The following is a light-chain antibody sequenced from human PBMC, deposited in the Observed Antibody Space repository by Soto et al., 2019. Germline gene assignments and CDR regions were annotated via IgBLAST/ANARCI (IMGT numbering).Light chain of an antibody. CDR1: QSISSW. V-gene: IGKV1-5*03. Sequence: DIEMTQSPSTLSASVGDRVTITCRASQSISSWLAWYQQKPGKAPKLLIYKASSLQSGVPSRFSGSGSGTEFTLTISSLHPEDFATYYCQQYNSFRTFGQGTKVEIK. J-gene: IGKJ1*01. CDR2: KAS. CDR3: QQYNSFRT.